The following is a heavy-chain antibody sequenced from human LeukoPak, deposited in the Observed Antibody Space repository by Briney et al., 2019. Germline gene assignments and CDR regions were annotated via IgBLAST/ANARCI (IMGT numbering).Heavy chain of an antibody. V-gene: IGHV4-31*03. CDR1: GASFSSGDQY. D-gene: IGHD3-22*01. Sequence: PSQTLSLTCTVSGASFSSGDQYWNWIRQSPGKGLEWLGSIHPSGMLYNNPSLESRVTISIDTSKNQFSLNLNSVTAADTAVYFCSRGLDSRKLGYWGQGTLVTVSS. CDR2: IHPSGML. J-gene: IGHJ4*02. CDR3: SRGLDSRKLGY.